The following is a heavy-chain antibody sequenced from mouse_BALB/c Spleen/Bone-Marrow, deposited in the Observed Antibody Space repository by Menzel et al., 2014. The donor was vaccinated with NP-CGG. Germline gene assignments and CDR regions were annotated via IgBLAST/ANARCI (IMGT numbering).Heavy chain of an antibody. Sequence: EVQLQQSGTVLARPGASVKMSCKASGYTFTSYWMHWVKQTPGQGLEWIVTIYPGNSDTTYNHKFKGKAKLTAVTSTSTAYMELSSLSNEDSAVYYCTTLAGNYFDYWGQGTTLTVSS. CDR1: GYTFTSYW. V-gene: IGHV1-5*01. J-gene: IGHJ2*01. CDR3: TTLAGNYFDY. CDR2: IYPGNSDT.